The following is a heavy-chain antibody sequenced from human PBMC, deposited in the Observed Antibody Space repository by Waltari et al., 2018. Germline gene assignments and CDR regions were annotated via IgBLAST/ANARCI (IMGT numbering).Heavy chain of an antibody. D-gene: IGHD1-1*01. CDR3: ATDARGGNDGFDI. CDR2: FDPEGGKR. J-gene: IGHJ3*02. V-gene: IGHV1-24*01. Sequence: IHRGRQAAGKGLEWMGGFDPEGGKRIYAQKVQGRVTMTEDTATDTAYMELSSLRSEDTAVYYWATDARGGNDGFDIWGQGTMVTVSS.